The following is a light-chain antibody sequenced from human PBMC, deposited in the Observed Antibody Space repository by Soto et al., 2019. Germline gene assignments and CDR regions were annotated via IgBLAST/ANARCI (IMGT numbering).Light chain of an antibody. V-gene: IGKV1-39*01. CDR2: AAS. Sequence: DIQMTQSPSSLSASVGDRVTITCRASQSIISYLNCYQQKPGKAPKLLIYAASSLQSGVPSRFSGSGSGTDFTLTISSLQPEDFATYYCQQLNSYPLTFGGGTKVDIK. J-gene: IGKJ4*01. CDR1: QSIISY. CDR3: QQLNSYPLT.